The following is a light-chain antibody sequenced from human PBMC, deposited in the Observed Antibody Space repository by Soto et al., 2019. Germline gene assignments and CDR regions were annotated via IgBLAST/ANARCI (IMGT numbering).Light chain of an antibody. CDR1: SGHSSYT. Sequence: QLVLTQSPSASASLGASVKLTCTLSSGHSSYTIAWHQQQPEKGPRYLMKLNTDGSHSRGDGIPDRFSGSRSGAERYLTICSLQSEDEADYYCQTWGAGIVVFGGGTKLTVL. V-gene: IGLV4-69*01. CDR3: QTWGAGIVV. CDR2: LNTDGSH. J-gene: IGLJ2*01.